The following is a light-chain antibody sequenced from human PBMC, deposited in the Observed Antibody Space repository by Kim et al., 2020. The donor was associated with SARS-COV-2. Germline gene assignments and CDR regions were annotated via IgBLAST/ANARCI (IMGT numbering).Light chain of an antibody. V-gene: IGKV1-5*03. CDR3: QHHGT. CDR1: QSISSW. J-gene: IGKJ1*01. Sequence: DIQMTQSPSTLSASVGDRVTITCRASQSISSWLAWYQQKPGKAPKLLIYKASSLESGVPSRFSGSGSGTEFTLTISSLQPDDFATYYCQHHGTFGQRTTVDIK. CDR2: KAS.